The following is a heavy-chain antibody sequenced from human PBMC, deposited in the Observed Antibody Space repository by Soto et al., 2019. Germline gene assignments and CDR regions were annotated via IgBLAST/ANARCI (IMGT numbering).Heavy chain of an antibody. Sequence: GGSLRLSCAASGFTFDDYAMHWVRQAPGKGLEWVSLISGDGGSTYYADSEKGRFTISRDNSKNSLYLQMNSLRTEDTALYYCAKDEAAGAFYYYYGMDVWGQGTTVTVSS. CDR1: GFTFDDYA. D-gene: IGHD6-13*01. CDR2: ISGDGGST. J-gene: IGHJ6*02. V-gene: IGHV3-43*02. CDR3: AKDEAAGAFYYYYGMDV.